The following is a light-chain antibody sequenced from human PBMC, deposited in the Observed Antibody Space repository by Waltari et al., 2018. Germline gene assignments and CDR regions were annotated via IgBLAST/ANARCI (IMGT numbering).Light chain of an antibody. Sequence: QSALTQPASLSGSPGQSITISCTGISSDVGVYSFVSWYKQHPGKAPELVIYDFSNRPSGVSNRFSGSNSGDTASLTISGLQAEDEADYFCSSYTSSSVVFGGGTKLTVL. J-gene: IGLJ2*01. CDR2: DFS. V-gene: IGLV2-14*03. CDR3: SSYTSSSVV. CDR1: SSDVGVYSF.